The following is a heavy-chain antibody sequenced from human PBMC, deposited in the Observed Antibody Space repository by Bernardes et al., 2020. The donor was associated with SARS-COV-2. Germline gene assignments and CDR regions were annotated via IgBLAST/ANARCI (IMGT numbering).Heavy chain of an antibody. CDR1: GFTVSNCC. CDR2: INRDGTRT. J-gene: IGHJ4*02. CDR3: ARGTCCDGDCSKTPPEV. D-gene: IGHD2-21*02. Sequence: GGSLRLSCAASGFTVSNCCMHWVRQAPGKGLVWVSRINRDGTRTNYADTVKGRFTISRDNAKNTLYMQMNSLTAEDTAVYYCARGTCCDGDCSKTPPEVWGKGSLVSVSS. V-gene: IGHV3-74*01.